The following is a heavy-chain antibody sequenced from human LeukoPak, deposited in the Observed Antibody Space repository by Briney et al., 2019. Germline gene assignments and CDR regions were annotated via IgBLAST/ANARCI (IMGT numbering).Heavy chain of an antibody. CDR3: AKGKKMTVAGLFDY. V-gene: IGHV3-9*01. J-gene: IGHJ4*02. D-gene: IGHD6-19*01. CDR1: GFTFDDYA. CDR2: ISWNSGGI. Sequence: GRSLRLSCAASGFTFDDYAMHWVRQAPGKGLEWVSGISWNSGGIGYVDSVKGRFTISRDNAKNSLYLQMNSLRADDTALYYCAKGKKMTVAGLFDYWGQGTLVTVSS.